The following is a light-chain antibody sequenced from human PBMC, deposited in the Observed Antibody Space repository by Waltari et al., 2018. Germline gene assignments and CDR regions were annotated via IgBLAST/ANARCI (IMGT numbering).Light chain of an antibody. J-gene: IGKJ4*01. CDR2: DAS. CDR3: QQRSNWPLT. Sequence: EIVLTHSPATLSLSPGDRATLSGRASQSVDHYLAGYQQKPGQVPRLLIYDASNRATGIPARFSGSGSGTDFTLTISSLEPEDFAVYFCQQRSNWPLTFGGGTKVEIK. V-gene: IGKV3-11*01. CDR1: QSVDHY.